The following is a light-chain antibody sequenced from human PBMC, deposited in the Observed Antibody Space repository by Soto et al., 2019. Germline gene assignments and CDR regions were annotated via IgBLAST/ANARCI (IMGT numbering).Light chain of an antibody. Sequence: QSVLTQPPSVSGAPGQRVTISCTGSSSNIGAGYDVHWYQQLPGTAPKLLIYGNSNRPSGVPDRFSGSKSGTSASLAITGLQAEDEADYYCQSYDRSLSGWVFGGGTKLTAL. CDR2: GNS. J-gene: IGLJ3*02. CDR1: SSNIGAGYD. V-gene: IGLV1-40*01. CDR3: QSYDRSLSGWV.